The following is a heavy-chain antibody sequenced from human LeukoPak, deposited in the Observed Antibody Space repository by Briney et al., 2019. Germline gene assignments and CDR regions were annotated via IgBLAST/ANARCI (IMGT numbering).Heavy chain of an antibody. J-gene: IGHJ4*02. CDR3: ARRPYYYDSSGYRDY. Sequence: PSETLSLTCAVYGGSFSGYYWSWIRQPPGKGLEWIGEINHSGSTNYNPSLKSRVTISVDTSKNQFSLKLSSVTAADTAVYYCARRPYYYDSSGYRDYWGQGTLVTVSS. CDR2: INHSGST. V-gene: IGHV4-34*01. CDR1: GGSFSGYY. D-gene: IGHD3-22*01.